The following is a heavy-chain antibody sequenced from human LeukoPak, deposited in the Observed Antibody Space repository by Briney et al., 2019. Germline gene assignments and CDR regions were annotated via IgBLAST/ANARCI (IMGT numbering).Heavy chain of an antibody. D-gene: IGHD3-22*01. CDR3: ARDQYYDSSGYPLLGYWYNWFDP. Sequence: MPSETLSLTCTVSGGSISSSSYYWGWIRQPPGKGLEWIGSIYYSGSTYYNPSLKSRVTISVDTSKNQFSLKLSSVTAADTAVYYCARDQYYDSSGYPLLGYWYNWFDPWGQGTLVTVSS. CDR2: IYYSGST. J-gene: IGHJ5*02. CDR1: GGSISSSSYY. V-gene: IGHV4-39*07.